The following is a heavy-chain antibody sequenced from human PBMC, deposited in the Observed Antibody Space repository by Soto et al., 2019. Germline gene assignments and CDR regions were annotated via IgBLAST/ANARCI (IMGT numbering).Heavy chain of an antibody. CDR3: ASGCPVWFGHYLRNYGMDV. Sequence: QVQLVESGGGVVQPGRSLRLSCAASGFTFSSYGMHWVRQAPGKGLEWVAVIWYDGSNKYYADSVKGRFTISRDNSKNTLYLQMNSQNAQDTAVYYCASGCPVWFGHYLRNYGMDVWGQGTTVTVSS. J-gene: IGHJ6*02. V-gene: IGHV3-33*01. D-gene: IGHD3-10*01. CDR2: IWYDGSNK. CDR1: GFTFSSYG.